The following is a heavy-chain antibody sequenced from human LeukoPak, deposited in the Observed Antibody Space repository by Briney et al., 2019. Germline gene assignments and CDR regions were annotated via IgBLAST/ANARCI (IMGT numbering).Heavy chain of an antibody. D-gene: IGHD5-24*01. V-gene: IGHV3-9*01. CDR3: AREGDGYNSPIDY. J-gene: IGHJ4*02. Sequence: GGSLRLSCAASGFTFDDYAMHWVRQAPGKGLEWVSGISWNSGSIGYADSVKGRFTISRDNAKNSLYLQMNSLRAEDTAVYYCAREGDGYNSPIDYWGQGTLVTVSS. CDR2: ISWNSGSI. CDR1: GFTFDDYA.